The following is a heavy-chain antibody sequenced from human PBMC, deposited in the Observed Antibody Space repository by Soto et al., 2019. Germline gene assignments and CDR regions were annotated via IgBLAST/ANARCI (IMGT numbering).Heavy chain of an antibody. CDR1: GFTFSSYA. Sequence: GGSLRLSCAASGFTFSSYAMSWVRQAPGKGLEWVSAISGSGGSTYYADSVKGRFTISRVNSKNTLYLQMNSLRAEDTAVYYCAKGPINIAAAGTYFTYWGQGTLVTVSS. CDR2: ISGSGGST. D-gene: IGHD6-13*01. V-gene: IGHV3-23*01. J-gene: IGHJ4*02. CDR3: AKGPINIAAAGTYFTY.